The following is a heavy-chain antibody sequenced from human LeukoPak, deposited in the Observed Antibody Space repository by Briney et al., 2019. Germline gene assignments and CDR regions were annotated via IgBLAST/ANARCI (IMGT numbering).Heavy chain of an antibody. CDR2: IYYSGST. CDR1: VGSISNYY. V-gene: IGHV4-59*01. D-gene: IGHD2-15*01. CDR3: ARDRGPDCSRVNCGDY. J-gene: IGHJ4*02. Sequence: KTSETLSLTCTLSVGSISNYYWSWIRQPPGKGLEWIGYIYYSGSTNFNRSLKSRVTISVETSKNQSSLRLSSVTAAETAVYYWARDRGPDCSRVNCGDYWGQETLVTVS.